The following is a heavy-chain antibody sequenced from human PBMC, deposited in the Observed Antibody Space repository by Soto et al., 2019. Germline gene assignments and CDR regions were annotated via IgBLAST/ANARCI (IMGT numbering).Heavy chain of an antibody. CDR2: IFSNDEK. D-gene: IGHD3-10*01. J-gene: IGHJ4*02. CDR1: GFSLSNARMG. V-gene: IGHV2-26*01. Sequence: QVTLKESGPVLVKPTETITLTCTVSGFSLSNARMGVSWIRQPPGKALEWLAHIFSNDEKSYSTSLKSRLTISKDTSKSQVVLTMTNMDPVDTATYYCARPYYYGSGSYFLYFDYWGQGTLVTVSS. CDR3: ARPYYYGSGSYFLYFDY.